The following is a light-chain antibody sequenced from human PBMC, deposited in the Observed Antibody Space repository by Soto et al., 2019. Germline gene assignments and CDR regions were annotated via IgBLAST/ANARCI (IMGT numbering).Light chain of an antibody. CDR3: LQRSNWPRVT. Sequence: EIVLTQSPATLSLSPGERATLSCRASQSVSSHLAWYQQKPGQAPRLLIYDASNRATGIPARFSASGSGTDFTLTISILEPEAFAVYYCLQRSNWPRVTFGPGTKVDIK. CDR1: QSVSSH. V-gene: IGKV3-11*01. J-gene: IGKJ3*01. CDR2: DAS.